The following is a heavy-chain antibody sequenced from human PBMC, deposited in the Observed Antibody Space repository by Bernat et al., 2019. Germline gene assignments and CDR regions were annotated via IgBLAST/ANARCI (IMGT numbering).Heavy chain of an antibody. CDR3: ARDGGYCSGGSCYSEWYFDL. CDR1: GFTFSSYS. J-gene: IGHJ2*01. Sequence: EVQLVESGGGLVQPGGSLRLSCAASGFTFSSYSMNWVRQAPGKGLEWVSYISSSSTIYYADSVKGRFTISRDNAKNSLYLQMNSLRAEDTAVYYCARDGGYCSGGSCYSEWYFDLWGRGTLVTVSS. CDR2: ISSSSTI. D-gene: IGHD2-15*01. V-gene: IGHV3-48*01.